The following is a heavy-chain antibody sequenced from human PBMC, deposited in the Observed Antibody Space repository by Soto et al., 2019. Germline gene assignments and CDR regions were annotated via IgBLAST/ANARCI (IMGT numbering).Heavy chain of an antibody. V-gene: IGHV3-7*05. Sequence: EVHLVESGGGLGQPGGSLRLSCAASGFTFSSYGMSWVRQAPGKGLEWVANIKQDGSEKYYVDSVKGRFTISRDNPKNSLYLQLNSLRAEDTAVYYCARDLISATGFDYWGQGTLVTVSS. CDR3: ARDLISATGFDY. CDR1: GFTFSSYG. J-gene: IGHJ4*02. D-gene: IGHD3-10*01. CDR2: IKQDGSEK.